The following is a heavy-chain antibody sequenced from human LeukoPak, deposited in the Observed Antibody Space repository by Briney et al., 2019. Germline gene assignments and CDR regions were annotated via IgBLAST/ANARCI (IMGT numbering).Heavy chain of an antibody. CDR2: ISYDGSNK. CDR3: AGSYYCSGGSCFVRYFDY. Sequence: PGGSLRLSCAASGFTFSSYAMHWVRQAPGKGLEWVAVISYDGSNKYYADSVKGRFTISRDNSKNTLYLQMNSLRAEDTAVYYCAGSYYCSGGSCFVRYFDYWGQGTLVTVSS. D-gene: IGHD2-15*01. J-gene: IGHJ4*02. V-gene: IGHV3-30-3*01. CDR1: GFTFSSYA.